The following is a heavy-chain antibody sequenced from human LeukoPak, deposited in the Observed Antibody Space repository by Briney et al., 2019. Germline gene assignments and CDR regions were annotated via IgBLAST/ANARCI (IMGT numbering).Heavy chain of an antibody. CDR1: GFTFDDYG. CDR2: ISWNSGSI. J-gene: IGHJ4*02. Sequence: GGSLRLSCAASGFTFDDYGMHWVRQAPGKGLEWVSGISWNSGSIGYADSVKGRFTISRDNAKNSLYLQMNSLRAEDTALYYCLRGRGSGSYYQDDYWGQGTLVTVSS. V-gene: IGHV3-9*01. CDR3: LRGRGSGSYYQDDY. D-gene: IGHD3-10*01.